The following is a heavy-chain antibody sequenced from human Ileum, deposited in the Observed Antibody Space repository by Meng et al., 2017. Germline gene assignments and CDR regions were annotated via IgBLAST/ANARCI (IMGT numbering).Heavy chain of an antibody. Sequence: APLQQWRAGLLKTSETLSLPCAVYGGSFSGYYWSWIRQPPGKGLEGIGEINHSGSTNYTPSLKSRVTISVDTSKNQFSLKLSSVTAADTAVYYCATRSSGQATDHWGQGTLVTVSS. V-gene: IGHV4-34*01. J-gene: IGHJ4*02. CDR1: GGSFSGYY. CDR3: ATRSSGQATDH. D-gene: IGHD3-22*01. CDR2: INHSGST.